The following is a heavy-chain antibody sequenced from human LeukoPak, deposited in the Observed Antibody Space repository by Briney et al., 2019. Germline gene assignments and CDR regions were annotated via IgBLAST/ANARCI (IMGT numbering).Heavy chain of an antibody. CDR2: ISYDGSNE. D-gene: IGHD6-25*01. CDR3: AKGGGNDYYGMDV. Sequence: GGSLRLSCAASGSTFSHYAMHWVRQAPGKGLEWVSFISYDGSNEYYADSVKGRLTISRDNSKNTLYLQMNSLRAEDTAVYYCAKGGGNDYYGMDVWGQGTTVTVSS. CDR1: GSTFSHYA. V-gene: IGHV3-30-3*01. J-gene: IGHJ6*02.